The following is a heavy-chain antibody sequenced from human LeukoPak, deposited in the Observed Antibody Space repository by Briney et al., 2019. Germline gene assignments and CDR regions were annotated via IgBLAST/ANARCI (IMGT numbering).Heavy chain of an antibody. CDR3: ARGDPIRRGVDTRVVP. V-gene: IGHV1-2*04. J-gene: IGHJ5*02. CDR1: GYTFTGYY. CDR2: INPNSGGT. Sequence: ASVTVSCKASGYTFTGYYMHWVRQAPGQGLEWMGWINPNSGGTNYAQKFQGWVTMTRDTSISTAYMELSRLRSDDTAVYYCARGDPIRRGVDTRVVPWGQGTLVTVSS. D-gene: IGHD5-12*01.